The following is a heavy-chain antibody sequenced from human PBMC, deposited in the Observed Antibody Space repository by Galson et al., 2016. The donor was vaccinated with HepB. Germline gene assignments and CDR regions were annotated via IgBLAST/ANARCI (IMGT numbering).Heavy chain of an antibody. J-gene: IGHJ6*02. V-gene: IGHV4-31*01. CDR1: GGSINSGGHY. Sequence: TLSLTCTVSGGSINSGGHYWSWIRQLPGRGLEWIGYISYSGNPYYNPSLKTPLAISADTSKNQFSLIMNSVTAADTAVYYCARDRGSSWYIDYYYGMDVWGQGTTVTVSS. D-gene: IGHD6-13*01. CDR3: ARDRGSSWYIDYYYGMDV. CDR2: ISYSGNP.